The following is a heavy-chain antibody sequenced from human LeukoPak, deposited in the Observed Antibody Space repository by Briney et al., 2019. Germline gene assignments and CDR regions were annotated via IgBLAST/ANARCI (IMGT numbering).Heavy chain of an antibody. CDR2: MNPNSGNT. D-gene: IGHD2-2*01. CDR3: ARSLIYCSSTSCYPY. Sequence: ASVKVSCKASGGTSNNNAINWVRQATGQGLEWMGWMNPNSGNTGYAQKFQGRVTITRNTSISTAYMELSSLRSEDTAVYYCARSLIYCSSTSCYPYWGQGTLVTVSS. V-gene: IGHV1-8*03. CDR1: GGTSNNNA. J-gene: IGHJ4*02.